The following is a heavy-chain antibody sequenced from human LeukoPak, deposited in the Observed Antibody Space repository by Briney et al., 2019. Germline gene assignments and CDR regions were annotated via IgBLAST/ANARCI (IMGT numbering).Heavy chain of an antibody. CDR2: INPIFGTA. CDR1: GYTFTSFD. V-gene: IGHV1-69*13. D-gene: IGHD4-17*01. J-gene: IGHJ6*02. CDR3: AREGTVTSDYYYYGMDV. Sequence: SVKVSCKASGYTFTSFDISWVRQAPGQGLEWMGGINPIFGTANYAQKFQGRVTITADESTSTAYMELSSLRSEDTAVYYCAREGTVTSDYYYYGMDVWGQGTTVTVSS.